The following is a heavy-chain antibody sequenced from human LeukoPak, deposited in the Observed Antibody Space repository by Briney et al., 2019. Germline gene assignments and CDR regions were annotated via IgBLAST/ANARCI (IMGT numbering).Heavy chain of an antibody. Sequence: PGGSLRLSCAASGFTFSSSAMSWVRQAPGKGLEWVSAISNNGGSTYYADSVKGRFTISRDNSKNTLYLQMNSLRAEDTAVYYCAKTIAAAGYYFDYWGQGTLVTVSS. CDR2: ISNNGGST. D-gene: IGHD6-13*01. CDR1: GFTFSSSA. V-gene: IGHV3-23*01. CDR3: AKTIAAAGYYFDY. J-gene: IGHJ4*02.